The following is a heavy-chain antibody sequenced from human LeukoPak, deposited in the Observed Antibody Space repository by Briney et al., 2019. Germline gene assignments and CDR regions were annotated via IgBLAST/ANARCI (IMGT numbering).Heavy chain of an antibody. CDR2: IIDSGIST. CDR3: AKGSRGNYDY. CDR1: GFTFNSYA. Sequence: GGSLRLSCAASGFTFNSYAMTWVRQAPEKGPEWVSSIIDSGISTYYGDSVKGRFTISRDNSKNTLYLQMNSLRAEDTAIYYCAKGSRGNYDYWGQGTLVTVSS. J-gene: IGHJ4*02. V-gene: IGHV3-23*01. D-gene: IGHD1-26*01.